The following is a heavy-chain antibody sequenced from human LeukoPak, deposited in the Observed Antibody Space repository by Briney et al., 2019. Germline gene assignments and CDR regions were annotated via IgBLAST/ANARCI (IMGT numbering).Heavy chain of an antibody. Sequence: SETLSLTCTVSGGSISSYYWSWIRQPPGKGLEWIGYIYYSGSTNYNPSLKSRVTISVDTSKNQFSLKLSSVTGADTAVYYCASSLATTTVTTKFDYWGEGTLVTVSS. CDR3: ASSLATTTVTTKFDY. CDR2: IYYSGST. D-gene: IGHD4-17*01. J-gene: IGHJ4*02. CDR1: GGSISSYY. V-gene: IGHV4-59*08.